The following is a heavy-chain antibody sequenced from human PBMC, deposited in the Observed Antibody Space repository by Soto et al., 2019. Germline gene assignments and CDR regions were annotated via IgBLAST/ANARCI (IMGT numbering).Heavy chain of an antibody. Sequence: SETLSLTXAVYGGSFSGYYWSWIRQPPGKGLEWIGEINHSGSTNYNPSLKSRVTISVDTSKNQFSLKLSSVTAADTAVYYCARAAYVLRYFDWLDYWGQGTLVTVSS. CDR2: INHSGST. J-gene: IGHJ4*02. CDR1: GGSFSGYY. V-gene: IGHV4-34*01. CDR3: ARAAYVLRYFDWLDY. D-gene: IGHD3-9*01.